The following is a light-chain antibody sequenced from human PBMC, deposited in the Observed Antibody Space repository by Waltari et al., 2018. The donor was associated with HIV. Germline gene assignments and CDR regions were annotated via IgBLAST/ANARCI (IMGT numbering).Light chain of an antibody. V-gene: IGLV2-18*02. CDR2: EVT. J-gene: IGLJ3*02. Sequence: QSALTQPPSGSGSPGPSVTISCTGTSSDVGSYNLVPWYHHSPGTAPKLMVYEVTYRPSGVPERFSGSKSGNTASLTISGLQAEDEADYYCSSFTSSSTVVFGGGTKLTVL. CDR3: SSFTSSSTVV. CDR1: SSDVGSYNL.